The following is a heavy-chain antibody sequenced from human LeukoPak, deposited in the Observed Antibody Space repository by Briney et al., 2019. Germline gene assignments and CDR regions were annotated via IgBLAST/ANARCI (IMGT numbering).Heavy chain of an antibody. Sequence: GSLRLSCAASGSTVSSYFMSWVRQSPGKGLEWIGYIYHSGTTKYNPSLKSRVTISADTSKSQFSLTVSSVTAADTAVYYCAAEYEYGDHDYWGQGTLVTVSS. CDR3: AAEYEYGDHDY. CDR2: IYHSGTT. J-gene: IGHJ4*02. D-gene: IGHD4-17*01. V-gene: IGHV4-59*02. CDR1: GSTVSSYF.